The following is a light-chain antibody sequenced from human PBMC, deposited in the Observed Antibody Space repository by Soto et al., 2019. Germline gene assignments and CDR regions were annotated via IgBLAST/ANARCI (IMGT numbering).Light chain of an antibody. Sequence: DIQMTQSASSLSASVGDRVTITCRAIQSIISNLNWHQQKPGKAPKVLIYAASSLQSGVPSRFSGSGSVTDFTLTISSLQPEDFATYYCQQSYSIPYTFGQGTKLEIK. CDR1: QSIISN. V-gene: IGKV1-39*01. CDR3: QQSYSIPYT. J-gene: IGKJ2*01. CDR2: AAS.